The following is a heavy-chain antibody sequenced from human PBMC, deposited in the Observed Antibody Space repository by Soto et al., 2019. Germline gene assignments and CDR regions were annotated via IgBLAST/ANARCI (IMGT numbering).Heavy chain of an antibody. CDR1: GFTFSSYA. Sequence: EVQLLESGGGLVQPGGSLRLSCAASGFTFSSYAMRWVRQAPVKGLEWVSAISGSGGSTYYADSVQGRFTISRDNSKNTLYLQMNSLRDEDTAVYYCARRGSGSYYDYWGQGTLVTVSS. D-gene: IGHD1-26*01. V-gene: IGHV3-23*01. CDR2: ISGSGGST. CDR3: ARRGSGSYYDY. J-gene: IGHJ4*02.